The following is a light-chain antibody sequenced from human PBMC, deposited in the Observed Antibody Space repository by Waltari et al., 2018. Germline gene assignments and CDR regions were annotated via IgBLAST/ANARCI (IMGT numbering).Light chain of an antibody. Sequence: QPALTQPPSASGSPGQSVTISCTGTSSDVGGYNYVSWYQQHPGKAPKIMIYEVNKRPSGVPDRFSGSKSGNTASLTVSGLQAEDEADYYCSSYAGSSTPLYVFGTGTKVTVL. CDR1: SSDVGGYNY. CDR3: SSYAGSSTPLYV. J-gene: IGLJ1*01. CDR2: EVN. V-gene: IGLV2-8*01.